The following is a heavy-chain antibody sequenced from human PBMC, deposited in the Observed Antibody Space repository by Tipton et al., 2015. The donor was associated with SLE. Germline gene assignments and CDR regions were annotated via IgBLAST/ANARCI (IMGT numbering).Heavy chain of an antibody. CDR2: INHSGST. CDR1: GGSFSGYY. V-gene: IGHV4-34*01. J-gene: IGHJ4*02. CDR3: AQVAAAGPTGDY. Sequence: AGLVKPSETLSLTCAVYGGSFSGYYWSWIRQPPGKGLEWIGEINHSGSTNYNPSLKSRVTISVDTSKNQFSLKLSSVTAADTAVYYCAQVAAAGPTGDYWGQGTLVTVSS. D-gene: IGHD6-13*01.